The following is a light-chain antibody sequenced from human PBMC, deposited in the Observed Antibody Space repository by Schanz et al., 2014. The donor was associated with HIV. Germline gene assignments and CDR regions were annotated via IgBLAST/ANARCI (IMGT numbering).Light chain of an antibody. V-gene: IGKV1-5*01. J-gene: IGKJ2*01. CDR1: QSISSW. CDR3: QQYNDRSYT. CDR2: GAS. Sequence: DIQMTQSPFTLSASVGDRVTITCRASQSISSWLAWYQQKPGKAPKLLIHGASNLQSGVTSRFSGSGSGTEFPLAISSLQPEDFATYYCQQYNDRSYTFGQGTKLAIK.